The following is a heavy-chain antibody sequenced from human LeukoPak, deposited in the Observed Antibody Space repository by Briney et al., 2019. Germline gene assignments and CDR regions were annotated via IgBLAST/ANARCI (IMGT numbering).Heavy chain of an antibody. V-gene: IGHV1-2*02. CDR3: TAHGAPYGDYDVDY. CDR2: INPDNGGT. D-gene: IGHD4-17*01. CDR1: GFTFADYY. Sequence: GTSVKVSCKASGFTFADYYMHWVRQAPGQGLEWMGWINPDNGGTNYAQKFQGRVTMTRDTSINTAYMELSSLRSDDTVVYYCTAHGAPYGDYDVDYWGQGTLVTVSS. J-gene: IGHJ4*02.